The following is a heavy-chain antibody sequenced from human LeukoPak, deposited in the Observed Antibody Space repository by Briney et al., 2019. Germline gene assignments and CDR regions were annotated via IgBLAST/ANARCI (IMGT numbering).Heavy chain of an antibody. D-gene: IGHD3-16*01. CDR1: GYSFTTYW. CDR2: IYPGDPET. Sequence: GESLKISCKGSGYSFTTYWFGWVRQLPDKGLEWMGIIYPGDPETRYSPSFQGQVTISVDKSISTAYLQWSSLKASDTAMYYCARLAFGGTLVFDYWGQGTPVTVSS. CDR3: ARLAFGGTLVFDY. V-gene: IGHV5-51*01. J-gene: IGHJ4*02.